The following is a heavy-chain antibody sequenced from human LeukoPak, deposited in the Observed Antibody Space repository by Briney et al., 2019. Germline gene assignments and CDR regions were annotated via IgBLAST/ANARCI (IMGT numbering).Heavy chain of an antibody. Sequence: GGSLRLSCAASGFTFSTYWMHWVRQAPGKGLVWISRINSDGSGTTYADSVKGRFTISRDNAKNTLYLQMNSLRAEDTAVYYCTRTEGAAARMYWGQGTLVTVSS. CDR3: TRTEGAAARMY. J-gene: IGHJ4*02. D-gene: IGHD6-13*01. V-gene: IGHV3-74*01. CDR1: GFTFSTYW. CDR2: INSDGSGT.